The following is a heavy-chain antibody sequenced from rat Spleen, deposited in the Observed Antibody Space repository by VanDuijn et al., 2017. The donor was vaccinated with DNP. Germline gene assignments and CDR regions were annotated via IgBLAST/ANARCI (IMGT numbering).Heavy chain of an antibody. CDR2: ISPSGDRT. Sequence: EVQLVESGGDLVQPGRSLKLSCATSGFTFSNFGMHWLRQARTKGLEWVASISPSGDRTYYRDSVKGRFTISRDNAKSSLSLQMDSLRSEDTATYYCSTGGTEFNHWCQGVMVTVSS. CDR1: GFTFSNFG. D-gene: IGHD1-11*01. J-gene: IGHJ2*01. V-gene: IGHV5-19*01. CDR3: STGGTEFNH.